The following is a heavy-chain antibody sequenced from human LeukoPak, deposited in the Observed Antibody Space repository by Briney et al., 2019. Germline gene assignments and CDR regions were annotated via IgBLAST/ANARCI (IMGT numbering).Heavy chain of an antibody. Sequence: SETLSLTCAVYGGSFSGYYWSWIRQPPGKGLEWIGEINHSGSTNYNPSLKSRVTISVDTSKNQFSLKLSSVTAADTAVYYCARRVISYDSSGYYPNFDYWGQGTLVTVSS. CDR1: GGSFSGYY. J-gene: IGHJ4*02. V-gene: IGHV4-34*01. D-gene: IGHD3-22*01. CDR3: ARRVISYDSSGYYPNFDY. CDR2: INHSGST.